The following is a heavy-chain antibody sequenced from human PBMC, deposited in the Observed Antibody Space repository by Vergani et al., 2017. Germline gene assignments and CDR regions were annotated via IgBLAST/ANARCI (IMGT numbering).Heavy chain of an antibody. D-gene: IGHD3-22*01. V-gene: IGHV3-23*04. CDR3: AMRLYDSSGYHDAFDI. CDR1: GFTFSSYA. CDR2: ISGSGGST. J-gene: IGHJ3*02. Sequence: EVQLVESGGGLVQPGGSLRLSCAASGFTFSSYAMSWVRQAPGKGLEWVSAISGSGGSTYYADSVKGRFTISRDNSKNTLYLQMNSLRAEDTAVYYCAMRLYDSSGYHDAFDIWGQGTMVTVSS.